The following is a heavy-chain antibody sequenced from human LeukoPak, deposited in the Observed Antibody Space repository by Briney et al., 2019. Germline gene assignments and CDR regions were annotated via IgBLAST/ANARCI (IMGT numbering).Heavy chain of an antibody. D-gene: IGHD3-9*01. CDR3: AKLSHYDILTGPYYFDY. CDR2: ISGSGGST. Sequence: GGSLRLSCAASGFTFSSYAMSWVRQAPGKGLEWVSAISGSGGSTYYADSVKGRFTISRDNSKNTLYLQMNSLRAEDTAVYYCAKLSHYDILTGPYYFDYWGQGTLVTVSS. J-gene: IGHJ4*02. V-gene: IGHV3-23*01. CDR1: GFTFSSYA.